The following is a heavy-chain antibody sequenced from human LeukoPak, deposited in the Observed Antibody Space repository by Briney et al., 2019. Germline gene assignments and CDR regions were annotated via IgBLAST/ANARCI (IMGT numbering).Heavy chain of an antibody. CDR3: ARLRGYSYGYGDY. CDR1: GFTFSSYS. Sequence: GGSLRLSCAASGFTFSSYSMHWVRQAPGKGLEWVAVISYDGINKYYADSVKGRFTISRDNSKNTLYLQMNSLRTEDTAVYYCARLRGYSYGYGDYWGQGTLVTVSS. D-gene: IGHD5-18*01. V-gene: IGHV3-30-3*01. J-gene: IGHJ4*02. CDR2: ISYDGINK.